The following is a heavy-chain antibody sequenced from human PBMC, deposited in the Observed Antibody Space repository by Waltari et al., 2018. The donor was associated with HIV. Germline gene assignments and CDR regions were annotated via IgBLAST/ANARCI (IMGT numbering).Heavy chain of an antibody. CDR3: ARDQDYYDSSGYTCYAFDM. CDR1: ASSVSSVYY. V-gene: IGHV4-38-2*02. J-gene: IGHJ3*02. D-gene: IGHD3-22*01. CDR2: IYRSGTT. Sequence: QVPLQESGPGLVKPSETLSLTCTVSASSVSSVYYWGWTRQSPGKGMEWIGSIYRSGTTYYNPSVKSRVTILVNMSKNQFSLKLSSVTAADTAVYYCARDQDYYDSSGYTCYAFDMWGPGTMVTVSS.